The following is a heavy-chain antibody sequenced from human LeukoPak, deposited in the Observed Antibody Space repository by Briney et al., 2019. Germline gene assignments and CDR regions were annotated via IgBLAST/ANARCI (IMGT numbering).Heavy chain of an antibody. CDR2: FNPSGGST. V-gene: IGHV1-46*01. CDR3: ARGDTYGYLDY. J-gene: IGHJ4*02. Sequence: ASAKVSCKASGYLFTTYYMHWVRQAPGQGLEWMGIFNPSGGSTTHAQNFQGRVTMTRDTSTSTVYMELSSLRSEDTAVYYCARGDTYGYLDYWGQGSLVTVSS. CDR1: GYLFTTYY. D-gene: IGHD5-18*01.